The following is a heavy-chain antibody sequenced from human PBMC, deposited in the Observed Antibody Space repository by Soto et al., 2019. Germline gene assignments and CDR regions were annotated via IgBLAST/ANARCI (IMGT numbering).Heavy chain of an antibody. V-gene: IGHV3-30*18. Sequence: QVQLVESGGGVVQPGRSLRLSCAASAFTFSSYGMHWVRQAPGKGLEWVAVISYDGSNKYYVDSVKGRFTISRDSSKNTLYLQMNSLRAEDTAVYYCAKDLESHYDFWSGYYGGGCGMDVWGQGTTVTVSS. D-gene: IGHD3-3*01. CDR1: AFTFSSYG. CDR3: AKDLESHYDFWSGYYGGGCGMDV. J-gene: IGHJ6*02. CDR2: ISYDGSNK.